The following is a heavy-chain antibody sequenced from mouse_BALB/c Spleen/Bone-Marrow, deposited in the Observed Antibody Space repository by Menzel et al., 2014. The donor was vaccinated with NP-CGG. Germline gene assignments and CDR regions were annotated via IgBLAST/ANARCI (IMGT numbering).Heavy chain of an antibody. Sequence: EVKLMESGGGLVQPGGSLKLSCAASGFDFSRYWMSRVRQAPGKGLEWIGEINPDSSTINYTPSLKDKFIISRDNAKNTLYLQMSKVRSEDTALYYCARPPIYYDYAWFAYWGQGTLVTVSA. J-gene: IGHJ3*01. CDR1: GFDFSRYW. CDR2: INPDSSTI. CDR3: ARPPIYYDYAWFAY. D-gene: IGHD2-4*01. V-gene: IGHV4-1*02.